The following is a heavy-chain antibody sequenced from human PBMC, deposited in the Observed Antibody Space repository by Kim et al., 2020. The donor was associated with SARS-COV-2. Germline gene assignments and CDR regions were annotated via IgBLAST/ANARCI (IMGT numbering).Heavy chain of an antibody. D-gene: IGHD3-3*01. CDR3: ARGGTIFGVVTFLGDYYYGMDV. J-gene: IGHJ6*02. Sequence: SVKVSCKASGGTFSSYAISWVRQAPGQGLEWMGGIIPIFGTANYAQKFQGRVTITADESTSTAYMELSSLRSEDTAVYYCARGGTIFGVVTFLGDYYYGMDVWGQGTTVTVSS. CDR2: IIPIFGTA. V-gene: IGHV1-69*13. CDR1: GGTFSSYA.